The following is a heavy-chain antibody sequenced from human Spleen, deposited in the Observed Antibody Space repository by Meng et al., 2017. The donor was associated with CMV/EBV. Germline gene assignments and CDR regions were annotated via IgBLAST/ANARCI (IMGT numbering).Heavy chain of an antibody. CDR3: TGNDQLLMYYFDS. CDR1: GGTFNSYA. Sequence: SVKVSCKASGGTFNSYAISWVRQAPGQGPEWMGGIIPIFGTGRYAQKFQGRVTITMDESTSAAYMELSSLRSEDSAMYYCTGNDQLLMYYFDSWGQGTLVTVLL. D-gene: IGHD1-1*01. V-gene: IGHV1-69*05. J-gene: IGHJ4*02. CDR2: IIPIFGTG.